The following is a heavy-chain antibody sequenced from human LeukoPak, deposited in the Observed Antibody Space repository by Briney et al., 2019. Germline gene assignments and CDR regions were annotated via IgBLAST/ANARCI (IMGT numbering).Heavy chain of an antibody. Sequence: GGSLRLSCAASGFTFSSYGMHWVRQAPGEGLEWVAFIRYDGCNKYYADSVKGRFTISRDNSKNTLYLQMNSLRAEDTAVYYCAKEREYYGSGSPFDYWGQGTLVTVSS. J-gene: IGHJ4*02. CDR3: AKEREYYGSGSPFDY. D-gene: IGHD3-10*01. V-gene: IGHV3-30*02. CDR2: IRYDGCNK. CDR1: GFTFSSYG.